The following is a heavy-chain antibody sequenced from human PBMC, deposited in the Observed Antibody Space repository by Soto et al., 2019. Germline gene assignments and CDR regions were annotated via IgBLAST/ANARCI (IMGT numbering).Heavy chain of an antibody. Sequence: PWGSLRLSCAASGFTFISYAIICFRHAPGKGLEWVSAISGSGGSTYFADSVKGRFTISGDNSKNTLYLQMNSLRAEDTAVYYCAKDTGEYYYYGMDVWGQGTTVTVSS. D-gene: IGHD3-16*01. CDR2: ISGSGGST. J-gene: IGHJ6*02. V-gene: IGHV3-23*01. CDR1: GFTFISYA. CDR3: AKDTGEYYYYGMDV.